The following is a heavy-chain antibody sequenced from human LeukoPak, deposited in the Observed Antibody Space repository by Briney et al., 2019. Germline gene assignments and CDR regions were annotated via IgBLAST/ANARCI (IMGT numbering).Heavy chain of an antibody. CDR2: IWYDGSNK. CDR1: GFTFSSYG. V-gene: IGHV3-33*01. Sequence: GGSLRLSCAASGFTFSSYGMHWVRQAPGKGLEWVAVIWYDGSNKYYADSVKGRFTISRDNSKNTLYLQMGSLRAEDTAVYYCARVLGATNFDYWGQGTLVTVSS. D-gene: IGHD1-26*01. J-gene: IGHJ4*02. CDR3: ARVLGATNFDY.